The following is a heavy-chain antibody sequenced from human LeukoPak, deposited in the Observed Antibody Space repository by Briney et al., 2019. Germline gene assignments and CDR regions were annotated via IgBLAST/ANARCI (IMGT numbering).Heavy chain of an antibody. Sequence: SQTLSLTCAVSGGSISSGGYSWSWIRQPPGKGLEWIGYIYHSGSTYYNPSLKSRVTISVDRSKNQFSLKLNSVTAADTAVYYCAREIPVTTFWSRNYMDVWGKGTTVTVSS. CDR3: AREIPVTTFWSRNYMDV. V-gene: IGHV4-30-2*01. J-gene: IGHJ6*03. CDR2: IYHSGST. D-gene: IGHD4-11*01. CDR1: GGSISSGGYS.